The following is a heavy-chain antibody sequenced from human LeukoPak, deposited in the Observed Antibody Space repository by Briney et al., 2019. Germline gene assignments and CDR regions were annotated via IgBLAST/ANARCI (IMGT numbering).Heavy chain of an antibody. Sequence: GGSLRLSCAASGITLSIYWMSWVRQAPGKGLEWVSAISGSGGSTCYADSVKGRFTISRDNSKNTLYLQMNSLRAEDTAVYYCAKDRSYGSGSYWFWSDAFDIWGQGTMVTVSS. V-gene: IGHV3-23*01. CDR2: ISGSGGST. J-gene: IGHJ3*02. CDR3: AKDRSYGSGSYWFWSDAFDI. CDR1: GITLSIYW. D-gene: IGHD3-10*01.